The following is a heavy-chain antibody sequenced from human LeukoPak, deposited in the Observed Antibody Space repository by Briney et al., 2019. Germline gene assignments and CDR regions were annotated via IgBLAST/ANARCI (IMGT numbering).Heavy chain of an antibody. D-gene: IGHD6-19*01. CDR1: GYSFTSYW. V-gene: IGHV5-51*01. CDR2: IYPGDSDT. Sequence: GESLQISCKGSGYSFTSYWIGWVRQMPGKGLEWMGIIYPGDSDTRYSPSFQGQVTISADKSISTAYLQWSSLKASDTAMYYCASIAVAGSYYYGMDVWGQGTTVTVSS. CDR3: ASIAVAGSYYYGMDV. J-gene: IGHJ6*02.